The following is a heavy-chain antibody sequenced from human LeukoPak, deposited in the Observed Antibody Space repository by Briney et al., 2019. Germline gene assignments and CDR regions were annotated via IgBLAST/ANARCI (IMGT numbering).Heavy chain of an antibody. D-gene: IGHD1-26*01. J-gene: IGHJ4*02. CDR2: IKSKIDGGTT. CDR1: GFTFSNAW. V-gene: IGHV3-15*01. Sequence: GGSLRLSCAASGFTFSNAWMSWVRQAPGKGLEWVGRIKSKIDGGTTDYAAPVKGRFSISRDDSKNTLYLQMNSLKTEDTAVYYCTTDIRWELEPPDYWGQGTLVTVSS. CDR3: TTDIRWELEPPDY.